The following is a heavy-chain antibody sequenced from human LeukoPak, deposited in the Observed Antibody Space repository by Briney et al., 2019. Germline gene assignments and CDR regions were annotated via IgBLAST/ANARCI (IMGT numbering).Heavy chain of an antibody. J-gene: IGHJ6*02. CDR2: ISGSGTTT. CDR3: AREVVVVPDYYYYGLDV. Sequence: PGGSLRLSCAASGFTFSSYAMTWVRQAPGKGLEWVAAISGSGTTTYSADFAKGRFIISRDNAKNSLYLQMDRLRVEDTAVYYCAREVVVVPDYYYYGLDVWGQGTTVTVSS. D-gene: IGHD2-2*01. CDR1: GFTFSSYA. V-gene: IGHV3-23*01.